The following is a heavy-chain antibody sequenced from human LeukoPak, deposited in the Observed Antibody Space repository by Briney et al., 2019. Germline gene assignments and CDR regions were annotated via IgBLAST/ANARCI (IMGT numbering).Heavy chain of an antibody. J-gene: IGHJ4*02. Sequence: GGSLRLSCAVSGFIVSNNYMSWVRQAPGKGLEWVSVIYSGGSTFYADSVEGRFTISRHNSKNTVYLQMNSLRAEDTAVYYCARVRGQYFFDYWGQGILVTVSS. CDR1: GFIVSNNY. CDR3: ARVRGQYFFDY. V-gene: IGHV3-53*04. CDR2: IYSGGST. D-gene: IGHD3-16*01.